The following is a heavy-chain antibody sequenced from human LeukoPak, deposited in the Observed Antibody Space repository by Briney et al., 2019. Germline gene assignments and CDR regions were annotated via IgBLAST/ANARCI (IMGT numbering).Heavy chain of an antibody. CDR3: ARRWVYDTRAFDA. CDR1: GGSISGTYY. V-gene: IGHV4-59*08. J-gene: IGHJ3*01. Sequence: SETLSLTCTVSGGSISGTYYWCWMRQPPGEGLGWIGYIYYTGTTDSTPSLKSRVTISLDTSKNQFSLNLSSVTAADTALYYCARRWVYDTRAFDAWGQGTMVTVSS. CDR2: IYYTGTT. D-gene: IGHD3-16*01.